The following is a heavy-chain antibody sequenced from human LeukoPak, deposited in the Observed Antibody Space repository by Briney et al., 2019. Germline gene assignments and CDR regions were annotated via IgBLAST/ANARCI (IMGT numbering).Heavy chain of an antibody. J-gene: IGHJ4*02. V-gene: IGHV5-51*01. Sequence: PGESLKISCQGSGYSFSSYWIAWVRQMPGKGLEWMGVIYRSDSHTTYSPSFQGQVTISADKSINTAYLQWNSLQASDTAIYYCARVVGAAPFDYWGQGTLVSASS. CDR3: ARVVGAAPFDY. D-gene: IGHD2-2*01. CDR2: IYRSDSHT. CDR1: GYSFSSYW.